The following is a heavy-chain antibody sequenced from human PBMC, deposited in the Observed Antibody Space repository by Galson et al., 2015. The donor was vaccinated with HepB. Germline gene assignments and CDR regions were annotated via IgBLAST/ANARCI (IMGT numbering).Heavy chain of an antibody. D-gene: IGHD1-26*01. V-gene: IGHV1-18*01. CDR2: ISGYNGKT. CDR1: GYTFASYG. CDR3: ARDQADWELILRGYDAFDI. Sequence: SVKVSCKASGYTFASYGISWVRQAPGQGLEWMGWISGYNGKTNYAQNVQGRVTMTKDTSTNTAYMELRSLRSDDTAVYYCARDQADWELILRGYDAFDIWGQGTMVTVSS. J-gene: IGHJ3*02.